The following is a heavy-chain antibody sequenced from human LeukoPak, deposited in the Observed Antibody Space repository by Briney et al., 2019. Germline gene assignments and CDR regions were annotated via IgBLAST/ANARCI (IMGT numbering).Heavy chain of an antibody. Sequence: PGGSLRLSCAASGFIVSGDFMSWVRQAPGKGLEWVSVIYSDGSTYYADSVKGRFPISKTNSKNTRDLQMTGWRAEETAFYYCAKERGRGGYSPWFDYWGQGTLVTVYS. CDR2: IYSDGST. D-gene: IGHD2-15*01. CDR1: GFIVSGDF. J-gene: IGHJ4*02. CDR3: AKERGRGGYSPWFDY. V-gene: IGHV3-53*01.